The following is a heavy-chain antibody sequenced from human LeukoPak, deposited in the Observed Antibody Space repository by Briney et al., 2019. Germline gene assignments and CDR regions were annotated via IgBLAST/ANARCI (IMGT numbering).Heavy chain of an antibody. D-gene: IGHD5/OR15-5a*01. J-gene: IGHJ6*02. CDR3: AKGGVYDYYYYGMDV. CDR1: GFTFSGYS. Sequence: PGGSLRLSCAASGFTFSGYSMNWVRQAPGKGLEWVSSISSSSSYIYYADSVKGRFTISRDNAKNSLYLQMNSLRAEDTAVYYCAKGGVYDYYYYGMDVWGQGTTVTVSS. V-gene: IGHV3-21*01. CDR2: ISSSSSYI.